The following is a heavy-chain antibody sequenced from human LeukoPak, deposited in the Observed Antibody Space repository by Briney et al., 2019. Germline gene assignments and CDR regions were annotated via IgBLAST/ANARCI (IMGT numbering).Heavy chain of an antibody. Sequence: GESLQISCKGSGYSFTSYWIGWVRQMPGKGLEWMGIIYPGDSDTRYSPSFQGQVTISADKSISTAYLQWSSLKASDTAMYYCARHSRVATKLDAFDIWGQGTMVTVSS. V-gene: IGHV5-51*01. D-gene: IGHD5-12*01. CDR1: GYSFTSYW. J-gene: IGHJ3*02. CDR2: IYPGDSDT. CDR3: ARHSRVATKLDAFDI.